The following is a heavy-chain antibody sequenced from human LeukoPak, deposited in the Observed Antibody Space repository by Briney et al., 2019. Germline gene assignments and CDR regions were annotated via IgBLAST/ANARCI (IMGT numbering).Heavy chain of an antibody. CDR2: LYNRGST. D-gene: IGHD5-24*01. J-gene: IGHJ1*01. Sequence: SETLSLTCIVSGDSIGTSYWSWIRQPPGKGLEWIGRLYNRGSTNYNPSLRSRVTISIDRSNNQFSLRMNSITAADTAVYLCARHGRGDVEMATITVWGQGTLVTVAS. CDR3: ARHGRGDVEMATITV. V-gene: IGHV4-59*08. CDR1: GDSIGTSY.